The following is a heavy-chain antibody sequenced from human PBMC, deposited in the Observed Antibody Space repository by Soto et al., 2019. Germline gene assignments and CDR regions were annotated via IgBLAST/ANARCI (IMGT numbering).Heavy chain of an antibody. CDR3: AKDKGPRRDGYNYFDY. Sequence: GGSLRLSCAASGFTFDDYAMHWVRQAPGKGLEWVSGISWNSGSIGYADSVKGRFTISRDNAKNSLYLQMNSLRAEDTALYYCAKDKGPRRDGYNYFDYWGQGTLVTVSS. CDR1: GFTFDDYA. V-gene: IGHV3-9*01. CDR2: ISWNSGSI. D-gene: IGHD5-12*01. J-gene: IGHJ4*02.